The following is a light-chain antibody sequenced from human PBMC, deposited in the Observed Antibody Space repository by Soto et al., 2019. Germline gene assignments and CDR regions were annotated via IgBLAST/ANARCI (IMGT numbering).Light chain of an antibody. Sequence: QAVVTQPPSASASLGASVTLTCTLNSGYSNYKVDWYQQRPGKGPRFVMRVGTGGIEGSKGDGIPDRFSVLGSGLNRYLTIKNIQEEDESDYHCGADHGSGGNFVVVFGGGTKLTVL. CDR3: GADHGSGGNFVVV. CDR2: VGTGGIEG. J-gene: IGLJ2*01. CDR1: SGYSNYK. V-gene: IGLV9-49*01.